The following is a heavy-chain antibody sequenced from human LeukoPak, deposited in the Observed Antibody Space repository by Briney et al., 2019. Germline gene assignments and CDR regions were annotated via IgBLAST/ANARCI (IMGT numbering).Heavy chain of an antibody. CDR1: GYRFTSYW. J-gene: IGHJ5*02. D-gene: IGHD3-3*01. V-gene: IGHV5-51*01. CDR2: IYPSDSET. Sequence: GESLKISCKGSGYRFTSYWIGCLRQMPGKGLEWVGIIYPSDSETTYSPSFQSQVIISSGKSVSTAFLLLRSLMDSDTHIYYCARGITVCGVVYSFDRWGKGTLVTVSS. CDR3: ARGITVCGVVYSFDR.